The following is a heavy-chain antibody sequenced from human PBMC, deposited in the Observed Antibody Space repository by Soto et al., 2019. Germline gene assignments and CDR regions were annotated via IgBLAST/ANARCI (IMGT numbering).Heavy chain of an antibody. J-gene: IGHJ4*02. V-gene: IGHV3-23*05. Sequence: EVRLLESGGGSEQPGGSLRLSCAASGFNFRTYAMYWVRQAPGKGLEWVSAIDDANSAYYADSVKGRFIISRDKSRNTLYLQMDGLRVEDTAIYFCTKRPMCAGDCWFFDDWGQGILVTVSS. CDR3: TKRPMCAGDCWFFDD. CDR2: IDDANSA. CDR1: GFNFRTYA. D-gene: IGHD2-21*02.